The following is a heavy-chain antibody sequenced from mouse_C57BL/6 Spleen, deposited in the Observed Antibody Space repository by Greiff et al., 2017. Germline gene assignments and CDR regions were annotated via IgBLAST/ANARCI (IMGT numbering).Heavy chain of an antibody. CDR3: APYGNYDFDY. CDR2: INPSSGYT. Sequence: QVQLQQSGAELARPGASVKMSCKASGYTFTSYTMHWVKQRPGQGLEWIGYINPSSGYTKYNQKFKDKATLTADKSSSTAYMQLSSLTSEDSAVYYCAPYGNYDFDYWGQGTTRTVSS. D-gene: IGHD2-1*01. CDR1: GYTFTSYT. J-gene: IGHJ2*01. V-gene: IGHV1-4*01.